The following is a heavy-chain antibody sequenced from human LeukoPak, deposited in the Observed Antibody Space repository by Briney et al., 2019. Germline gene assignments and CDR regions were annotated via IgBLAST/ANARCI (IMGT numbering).Heavy chain of an antibody. CDR3: ARDHRERYCSSTSCLCAGSWFDP. Sequence: ASVKVSCKASGYTFTSYYMHWVRQAPGQGLEWMGIINTSGGSTSYAQKFQGRVTMTRDTSTSTVYMELSSLRSEDTAVDYCARDHRERYCSSTSCLCAGSWFDPWGQGTLVTVSS. D-gene: IGHD2-2*01. CDR2: INTSGGST. V-gene: IGHV1-46*01. CDR1: GYTFTSYY. J-gene: IGHJ5*02.